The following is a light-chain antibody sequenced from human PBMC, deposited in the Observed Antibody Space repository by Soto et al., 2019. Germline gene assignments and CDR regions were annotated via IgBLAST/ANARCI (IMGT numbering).Light chain of an antibody. Sequence: QAASVSGSPGQSITISCTGTRSDIGTYKYVAWYQQHPGKAPKLIIYEVSNRPSGVSNRFSGSKSGNTASLTISGLQAEDEADFYCTAYTSSNTWVFGGGTKLTVL. CDR3: TAYTSSNTWV. CDR2: EVS. CDR1: RSDIGTYKY. J-gene: IGLJ3*02. V-gene: IGLV2-14*01.